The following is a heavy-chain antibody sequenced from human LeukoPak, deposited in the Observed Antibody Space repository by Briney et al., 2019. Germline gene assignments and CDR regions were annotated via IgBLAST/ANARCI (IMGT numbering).Heavy chain of an antibody. Sequence: PSETLSLTCAVYGGSFSGYYWSWIRQPPGKGLEWIGEINHSGSTNYNPSLKSRVTISVDTSKNQFSLKLSSVTAADTAVYYCARNSLRFLECNDYWGQGTLVTVSS. V-gene: IGHV4-34*01. CDR2: INHSGST. CDR3: ARNSLRFLECNDY. J-gene: IGHJ4*02. D-gene: IGHD3-3*01. CDR1: GGSFSGYY.